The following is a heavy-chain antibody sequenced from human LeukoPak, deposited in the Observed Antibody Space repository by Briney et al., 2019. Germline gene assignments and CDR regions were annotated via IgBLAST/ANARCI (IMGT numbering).Heavy chain of an antibody. D-gene: IGHD4-17*01. Sequence: PSETLSLTCTVSGGFISSSSYYWGWIRQPPGKGLEWIGSIYYSGSTYYNPSLKSRVTISVDTSKNQFSLKLSSVTAADTAVYYCARGDYVDPEFDYWGQGTLVTVSS. J-gene: IGHJ4*02. CDR3: ARGDYVDPEFDY. V-gene: IGHV4-39*01. CDR2: IYYSGST. CDR1: GGFISSSSYY.